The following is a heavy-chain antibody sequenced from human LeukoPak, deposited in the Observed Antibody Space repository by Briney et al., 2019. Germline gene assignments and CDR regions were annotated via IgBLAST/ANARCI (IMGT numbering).Heavy chain of an antibody. Sequence: SETLSLICAVSGGSFRGHSWTWIRQTPGKGLEWIGEVNYIGITDYNPSLKSRVTISIDTSRDQLSLNLASVTAADTGIYYCVLAMSGALTDWGQGTRVAVSS. CDR2: VNYIGIT. D-gene: IGHD2-8*02. J-gene: IGHJ4*02. V-gene: IGHV4-34*01. CDR3: VLAMSGALTD. CDR1: GGSFRGHS.